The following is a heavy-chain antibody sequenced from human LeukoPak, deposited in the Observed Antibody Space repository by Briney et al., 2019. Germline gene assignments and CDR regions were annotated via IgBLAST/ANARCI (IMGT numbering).Heavy chain of an antibody. Sequence: GASVKVSCKSSGYTFTSHYMHWVRQAPGQGLEWMGIINPSGGSTSYAQKFQGRVTMTRDTSTSTVYMELSSLRSEDTAVYYCARQAVRPYYYGSVPRAVDYWGQGTLVTVSS. CDR3: ARQAVRPYYYGSVPRAVDY. J-gene: IGHJ4*02. CDR1: GYTFTSHY. CDR2: INPSGGST. D-gene: IGHD3-10*01. V-gene: IGHV1-46*01.